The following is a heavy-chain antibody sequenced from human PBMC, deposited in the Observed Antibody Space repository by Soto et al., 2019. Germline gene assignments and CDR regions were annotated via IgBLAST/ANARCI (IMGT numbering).Heavy chain of an antibody. CDR2: IYYTGTT. CDR1: GCSISSGDMC. V-gene: IGHV4-30-4*08. CDR3: DRDRVDKASGWDCGFDV. Sequence: SESLSLTCTVSGCSISSGDMCWNWLRQPEGKGLEWIGDIYYTGTTYYNPCLKSQVTISVDTSKNQISQKLSSVTAADTAVYYCDRDRVDKASGWDCGFDVWGQGTMVTVSS. J-gene: IGHJ3*01. D-gene: IGHD5-18*01.